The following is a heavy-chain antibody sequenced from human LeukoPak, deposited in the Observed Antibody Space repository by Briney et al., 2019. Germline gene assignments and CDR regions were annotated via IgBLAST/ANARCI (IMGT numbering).Heavy chain of an antibody. D-gene: IGHD3-10*01. CDR3: ARETEYYGLGSYYIGY. CDR2: IYSGGST. J-gene: IGHJ4*02. Sequence: AGSLTLSCAASGFTVSSNYMSWVRQAPGKGLEWVSVIYSGGSTYYADSVKGRFTISRNDAKNSLYLQMNGLRAEDTAVYYCARETEYYGLGSYYIGYWGQGTLVTVSS. V-gene: IGHV3-53*01. CDR1: GFTVSSNY.